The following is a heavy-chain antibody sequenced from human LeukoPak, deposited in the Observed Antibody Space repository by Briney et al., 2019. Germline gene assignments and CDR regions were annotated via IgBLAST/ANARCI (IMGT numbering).Heavy chain of an antibody. CDR3: ARRAVAGGFYGW. CDR2: INGDGSSI. J-gene: IGHJ4*02. Sequence: QTGGSLRLSCAASGFTFSTDWVHWVRQAPGKGPVWVSRINGDGSSINYADSVKGRFTISRDNAKNTLYLRMNSLRVEDTAVYYCARRAVAGGFYGWWGQGTLVTVSS. V-gene: IGHV3-74*01. D-gene: IGHD6-19*01. CDR1: GFTFSTDW.